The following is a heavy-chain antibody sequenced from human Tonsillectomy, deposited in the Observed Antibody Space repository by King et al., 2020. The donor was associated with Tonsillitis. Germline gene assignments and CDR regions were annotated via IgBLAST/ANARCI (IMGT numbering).Heavy chain of an antibody. D-gene: IGHD3-3*01. CDR1: GFTFSRYW. J-gene: IGHJ4*02. Sequence: VQLVESGGGLVQPGGSLRLSCAASGFTFSRYWMSWVRQAPGKGLEWVANIKQDGSEKYYVDSVKGRFIISRDNAKNSLYLQMNSLRAEDTAVYYCARAENFRFLEWLLSDYFAYWGQGTLVTVSS. V-gene: IGHV3-7*01. CDR2: IKQDGSEK. CDR3: ARAENFRFLEWLLSDYFAY.